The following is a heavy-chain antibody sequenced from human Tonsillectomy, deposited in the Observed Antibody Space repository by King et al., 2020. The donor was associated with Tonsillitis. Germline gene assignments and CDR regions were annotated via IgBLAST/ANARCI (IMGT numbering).Heavy chain of an antibody. D-gene: IGHD6-19*01. Sequence: VQLVESGGGVVQPGRSLRLSCAASGFTFSSYGIHGVRQAPGKGLEWGAVISSDGSKKYYADSVRGRFTISRDNSKNTLYLQMNSLRADDTAVYYCAKARQWLVHFDYWGQGTLVTVSS. CDR3: AKARQWLVHFDY. CDR1: GFTFSSYG. V-gene: IGHV3-30*18. J-gene: IGHJ4*02. CDR2: ISSDGSKK.